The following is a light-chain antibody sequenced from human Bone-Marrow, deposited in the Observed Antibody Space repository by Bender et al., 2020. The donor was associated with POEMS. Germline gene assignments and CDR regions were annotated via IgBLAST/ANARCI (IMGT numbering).Light chain of an antibody. CDR1: GLGNKY. V-gene: IGLV3-1*01. J-gene: IGLJ2*01. CDR3: QASGSLIVT. Sequence: SYELTQPPSVSVSPGQTATITCSGDGLGNKYISWYRQKPGQSPVLVIYEDSKRPSGIPERISGSNSGTATLTISGTQAVDEADYYCQASGSLIVTFGGGTKLTVL. CDR2: EDS.